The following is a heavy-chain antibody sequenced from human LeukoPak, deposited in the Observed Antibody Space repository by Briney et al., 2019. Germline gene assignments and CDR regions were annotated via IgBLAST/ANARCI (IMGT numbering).Heavy chain of an antibody. CDR3: ARDPNSSGWFDY. D-gene: IGHD6-19*01. CDR1: GFTVSDNY. V-gene: IGHV3-11*06. CDR2: ISGSGSNT. Sequence: GGSLRLSCAVSGFTVSDNYMTWVRQAPGKGLEWVSVISGSGSNTDYADSVKGRFTISRDNSKNSLYLQMNSLRDEDTAVYYCARDPNSSGWFDYWGQGTLVTVSS. J-gene: IGHJ4*02.